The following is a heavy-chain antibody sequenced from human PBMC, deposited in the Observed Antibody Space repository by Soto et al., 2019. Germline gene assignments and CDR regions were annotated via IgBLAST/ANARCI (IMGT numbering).Heavy chain of an antibody. Sequence: ASVKVSCKASGYTFTSYGISWVRQAPGQGLEWMGWISAYNGNTNYAQKLQGRVTMTTDTSTSTAYVELRSLRSDDTAVYYCARDRRDYDILTGYPAYYFAYWGQGTLVTVSS. CDR3: ARDRRDYDILTGYPAYYFAY. CDR2: ISAYNGNT. D-gene: IGHD3-9*01. V-gene: IGHV1-18*04. J-gene: IGHJ4*02. CDR1: GYTFTSYG.